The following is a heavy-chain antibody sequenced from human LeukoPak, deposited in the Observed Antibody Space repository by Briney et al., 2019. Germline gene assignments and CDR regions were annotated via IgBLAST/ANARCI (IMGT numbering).Heavy chain of an antibody. V-gene: IGHV4-59*08. CDR1: GGSISSYY. CDR3: ARHEGSSSWYYFDY. CDR2: IYYSGST. J-gene: IGHJ4*02. D-gene: IGHD6-13*01. Sequence: ETLSLTCTVSGGSISSYYWSWIRQPPGKGLEWIGYIYYSGSTNYNPSLKSRVTISVDTSKNQFSLKLSSVTAADTAVYYCARHEGSSSWYYFDYWGQGTLVTVSS.